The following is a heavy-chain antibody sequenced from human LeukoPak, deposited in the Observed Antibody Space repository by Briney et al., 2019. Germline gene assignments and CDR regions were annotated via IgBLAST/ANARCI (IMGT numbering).Heavy chain of an antibody. J-gene: IGHJ6*02. CDR2: ISSSGSTI. V-gene: IGHV3-48*03. CDR1: GFIFSSYE. Sequence: GGSLRLSCAASGFIFSSYEMNWVRQAPGKGLEWVSYISSSGSTIYYADSVKGRFTISRDNAKNSLYLQMNSLRAEDTAVYYCAREGYCSSTSCDHYYYGMDVWGQGTTVTVSS. D-gene: IGHD2-2*01. CDR3: AREGYCSSTSCDHYYYGMDV.